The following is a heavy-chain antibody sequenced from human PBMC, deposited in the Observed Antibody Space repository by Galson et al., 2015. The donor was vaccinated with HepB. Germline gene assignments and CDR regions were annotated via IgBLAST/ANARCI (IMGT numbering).Heavy chain of an antibody. V-gene: IGHV3-15*01. CDR2: IKSKTDGGTT. CDR1: GFTFSNAW. CDR3: TTPLTPSYYYYGMDV. J-gene: IGHJ6*02. Sequence: SLRLSCAASGFTFSNAWMSWVRQAPGKGLEWVDRIKSKTDGGTTDYAAPVKGRFTISRDDSKNTLYLQMNSLKTEDTAVYYCTTPLTPSYYYYGMDVWGQGTTVTVSS.